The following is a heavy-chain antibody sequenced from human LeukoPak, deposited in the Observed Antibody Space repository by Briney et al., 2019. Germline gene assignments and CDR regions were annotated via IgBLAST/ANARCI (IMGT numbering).Heavy chain of an antibody. CDR1: GFTFSSYW. J-gene: IGHJ4*02. CDR2: INSDGSST. D-gene: IGHD3-3*01. Sequence: PGGSLRLSCAASGFTFSSYWMHWVRQAPGKGLVWVSRINSDGSSTSYADSVKGRFTISRDNAKNTLYLQMNSLRAEDTAVYYCARAVGYYDFWSGPDYWGQGTLVTVSS. V-gene: IGHV3-74*01. CDR3: ARAVGYYDFWSGPDY.